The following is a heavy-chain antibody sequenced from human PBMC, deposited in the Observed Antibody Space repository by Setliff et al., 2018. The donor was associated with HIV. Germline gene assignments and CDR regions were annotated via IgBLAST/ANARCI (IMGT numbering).Heavy chain of an antibody. CDR1: GFTFSSYA. J-gene: IGHJ4*02. V-gene: IGHV3-30*04. CDR3: VKDFLPPLGVYYFDY. CDR2: ISHDGTNK. Sequence: GGSLRLSCAASGFTFSSYAMHWVRQAPGKGLEWVSLISHDGTNKYYADSVKCRFSISRDNSKNSLSLQMNSLSPEDTALYYCVKDFLPPLGVYYFDYWGQGTLVTVSS. D-gene: IGHD3-16*01.